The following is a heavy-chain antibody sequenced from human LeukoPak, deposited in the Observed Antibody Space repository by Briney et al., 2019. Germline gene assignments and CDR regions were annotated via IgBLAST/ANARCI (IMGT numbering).Heavy chain of an antibody. D-gene: IGHD3-22*01. V-gene: IGHV4-59*01. Sequence: SETLSLTCTVSGGSISSYYWSWLRQPPGKGLEWVGYIYYSGSTNYNPSLKGRVTISVDTSKNQFSLKLSSVTAADTAVYYCARTSRDSSGYYYYFDYWGQGTLVTVSS. J-gene: IGHJ4*02. CDR2: IYYSGST. CDR3: ARTSRDSSGYYYYFDY. CDR1: GGSISSYY.